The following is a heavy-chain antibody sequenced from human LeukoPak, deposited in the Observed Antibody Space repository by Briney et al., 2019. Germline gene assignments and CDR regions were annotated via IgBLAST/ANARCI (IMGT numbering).Heavy chain of an antibody. CDR1: SGSISSDSISNYY. V-gene: IGHV4-61*01. J-gene: IGHJ6*02. CDR3: ARSVGGSRSYCYYGLDV. Sequence: NPSETLSLTCTVSSGSISSDSISNYYWTWVRQPPGKGLEWIGYISYSGSTNYNPSLRSRVTMSLDTSKNQFSLKLSSVTSADTAVYYCARSVGGSRSYCYYGLDVWGQGTTVTVSS. D-gene: IGHD3-10*01. CDR2: ISYSGST.